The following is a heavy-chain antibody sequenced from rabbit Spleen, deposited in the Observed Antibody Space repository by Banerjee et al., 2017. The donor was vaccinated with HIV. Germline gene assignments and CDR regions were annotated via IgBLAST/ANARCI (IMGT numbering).Heavy chain of an antibody. CDR1: GFDLSKYYA. J-gene: IGHJ4*01. CDR3: ARDAGRGDYIDGVFNS. V-gene: IGHV1S45*01. Sequence: QEQLVESGGGLVTPEGSLTLTCTASGFDLSKYYAMCWVRQAPGKGLEWIACIYSGNSKTYYANWAKGRFTISKTSSTTVTLQMTSLTVADTATYFCARDAGRGDYIDGVFNSWGPGTLVTVS. CDR2: IYSGNSKT. D-gene: IGHD8-1*01.